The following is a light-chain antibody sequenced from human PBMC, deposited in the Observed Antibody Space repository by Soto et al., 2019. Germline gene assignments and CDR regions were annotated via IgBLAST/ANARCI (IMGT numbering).Light chain of an antibody. CDR3: CSYAGIFWV. CDR1: SSDVGGYIF. J-gene: IGLJ3*02. CDR2: GVT. Sequence: QSVLTQPRSVSGSPGQSVTISCSGASSDVGGYIFVSWYQQHPGKAPKLMIYGVTQRPSGVPDRLSGSKSGDTASLTISGLQPEDEADYYCCSYAGIFWVFGGGTQLTVL. V-gene: IGLV2-11*01.